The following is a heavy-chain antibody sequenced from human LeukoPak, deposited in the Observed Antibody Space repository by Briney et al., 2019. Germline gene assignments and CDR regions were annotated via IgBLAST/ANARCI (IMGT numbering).Heavy chain of an antibody. CDR2: ISSSSSYI. CDR3: ARDHFKYYYGSGSYL. CDR1: GFTFSSYS. J-gene: IGHJ4*02. Sequence: GGSLRLSCAASGFTFSSYSMNWVRQAPGKGLEWVSSISSSSSYIYYADSVKGRFTISRDNAKNSLYLQMNSLRAEDTAVYYCARDHFKYYYGSGSYLWGQGTLVTVSS. D-gene: IGHD3-10*01. V-gene: IGHV3-21*04.